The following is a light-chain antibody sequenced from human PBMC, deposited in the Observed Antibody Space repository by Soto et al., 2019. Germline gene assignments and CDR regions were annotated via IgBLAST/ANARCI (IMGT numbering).Light chain of an antibody. CDR2: AAS. V-gene: IGKV1-9*01. CDR3: QQLNSYPRT. Sequence: DIQLTQSPSFLSASVGDRVTITCRASQGISSNLAWYQQKPGKAPNLLISAASTLQSGVPSRFSGSGSGTEFTLTTSCLQPEDFATYYCQQLNSYPRTFGQGTKVEIK. J-gene: IGKJ1*01. CDR1: QGISSN.